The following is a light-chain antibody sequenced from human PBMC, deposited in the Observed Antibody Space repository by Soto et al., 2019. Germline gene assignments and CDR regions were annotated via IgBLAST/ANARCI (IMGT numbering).Light chain of an antibody. CDR1: RGVSRN. J-gene: IGKJ2*01. CDR2: SAS. V-gene: IGKV1-39*01. Sequence: DIQMTQSPSSLSASVGDSVTITCRASRGVSRNLNWYQQKPGKAPKLLIYSASSLQSGVPSRFSGSGSGTDFTLVISSLQPEDFATYYCQQTYSSPFTFGPGTKLEIK. CDR3: QQTYSSPFT.